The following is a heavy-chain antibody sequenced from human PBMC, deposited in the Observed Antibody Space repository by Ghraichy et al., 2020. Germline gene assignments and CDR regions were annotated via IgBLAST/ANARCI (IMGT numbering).Heavy chain of an antibody. CDR2: ISYSGGST. Sequence: GGSLRLSCAASGFTFSTYGMSWVRQAPGKGLEWVSSISYSGGSTYYADSVKGRFTISRDDSKSTLYLQMNSLRAEDTAVYYCAKSLGTTLYYYGMDVWGHGPTVPVS. V-gene: IGHV3-23*01. CDR1: GFTFSTYG. CDR3: AKSLGTTLYYYGMDV. J-gene: IGHJ6*02. D-gene: IGHD2-15*01.